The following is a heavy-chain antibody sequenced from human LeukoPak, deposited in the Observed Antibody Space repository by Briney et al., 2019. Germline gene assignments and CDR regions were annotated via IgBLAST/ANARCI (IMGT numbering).Heavy chain of an antibody. V-gene: IGHV3-7*01. Sequence: GGSLRLSCAASGFTFNRYWMSWVRQAPGKGLEWVANIKHDGSEKHYVDSVKGRFTISRDNTKKSLYLQMNSLRAEDTAVYFCASYDSSGYGALQHWGQGTLVTVSS. CDR2: IKHDGSEK. CDR3: ASYDSSGYGALQH. CDR1: GFTFNRYW. J-gene: IGHJ1*01. D-gene: IGHD3-22*01.